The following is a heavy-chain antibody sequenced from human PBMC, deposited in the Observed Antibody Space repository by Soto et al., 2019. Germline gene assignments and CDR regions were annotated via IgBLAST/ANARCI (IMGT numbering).Heavy chain of an antibody. J-gene: IGHJ4*02. D-gene: IGHD6-13*01. V-gene: IGHV5-51*01. CDR3: ARQGVYRSSWYKS. CDR1: VYSFTTYC. Sequence: GESLKISCKGSVYSFTTYCIAWVRQMPGKGLEWMGIIYPGDSRTTYSPSFQGQVIISAHKSISTVYLQWSSLKASDTAMYYCARQGVYRSSWYKSWGQGTLVTVSS. CDR2: IYPGDSRT.